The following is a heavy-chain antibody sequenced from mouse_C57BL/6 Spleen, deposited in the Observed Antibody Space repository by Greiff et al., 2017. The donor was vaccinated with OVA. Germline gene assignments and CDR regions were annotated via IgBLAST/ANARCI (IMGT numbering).Heavy chain of an antibody. V-gene: IGHV1-47*01. CDR1: GYTFTTYP. Sequence: VKLVESGAELVKPGASVKMSCKASGYTFTTYPIEWMKQNHGKSLEWIGNFHPYNDDTKYNEKFKGKATLTVEKSSSTVYLELSRLTSDDSAVYYCARQGDGYSAWFAYWGQGTLVTVSA. CDR3: ARQGDGYSAWFAY. CDR2: FHPYNDDT. D-gene: IGHD2-3*01. J-gene: IGHJ3*01.